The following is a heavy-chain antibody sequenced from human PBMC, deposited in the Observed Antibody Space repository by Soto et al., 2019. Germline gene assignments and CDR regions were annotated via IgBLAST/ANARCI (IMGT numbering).Heavy chain of an antibody. CDR1: GFTFSDSA. J-gene: IGHJ4*02. D-gene: IGHD3-16*01. CDR2: IRSKLHSYAT. V-gene: IGHV3-73*01. CDR3: TRHDDYIWASHGF. Sequence: GGSLRLSCEASGFTFSDSAMYWVRQAPGKGLEWVGRIRSKLHSYATAYAASVKGRFIISRDDSKNTGYLQMNSLKTEDTALYYCTRHDDYIWASHGFWGQGTLVTVSS.